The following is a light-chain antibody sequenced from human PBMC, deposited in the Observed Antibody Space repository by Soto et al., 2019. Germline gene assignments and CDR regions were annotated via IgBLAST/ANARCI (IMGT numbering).Light chain of an antibody. CDR1: QSVTNRY. Sequence: EIVLTQSPGTLSLSPGERATLSCRASQSVTNRYLAWYRQKPGQAPRLLIYDTSSRASGIPDRFSGSGSGTDFTLTISRLETEDFAVFYCQQYGTSEIIFGQGTRLEIK. CDR2: DTS. J-gene: IGKJ5*01. V-gene: IGKV3-20*01. CDR3: QQYGTSEII.